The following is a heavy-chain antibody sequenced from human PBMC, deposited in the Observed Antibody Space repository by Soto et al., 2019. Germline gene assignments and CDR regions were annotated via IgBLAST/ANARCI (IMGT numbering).Heavy chain of an antibody. CDR3: ARAQGYCSGGSCPGVYYYYGMDV. J-gene: IGHJ6*02. D-gene: IGHD2-15*01. CDR1: GYTFTSYY. Sequence: ASVKVSCKASGYTFTSYYMHWVRQAPGQGLEWMGIINPSGGSTSYAQKFQGRVTMTRDTSTSTVYMELSSLRSEDTAVYYCARAQGYCSGGSCPGVYYYYGMDVWGQGTTVTVSS. V-gene: IGHV1-46*01. CDR2: INPSGGST.